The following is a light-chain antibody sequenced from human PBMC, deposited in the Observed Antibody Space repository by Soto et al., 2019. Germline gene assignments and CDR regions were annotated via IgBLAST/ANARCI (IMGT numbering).Light chain of an antibody. J-gene: IGKJ1*01. CDR3: QQYNNWHPDRT. Sequence: EIVMTQSPATLSVSPGERATLSCRASQSVGSNLAWYQQKPGQAPRLLIYGASTRATGIPARFSGSGSGTEFTLTISSLQSEDFAIYSCQQYNNWHPDRTFGQGTKVEIK. V-gene: IGKV3-15*01. CDR1: QSVGSN. CDR2: GAS.